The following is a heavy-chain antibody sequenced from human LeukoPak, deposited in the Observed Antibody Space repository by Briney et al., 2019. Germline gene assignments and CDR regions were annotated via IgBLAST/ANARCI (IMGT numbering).Heavy chain of an antibody. CDR3: ASLVGLGYYGSGSPYYYGMDV. CDR1: GGTFSSYA. V-gene: IGHV1-69*04. Sequence: SVKVSCKASGGTFSSYAISWVRQAPGQGLEWMGRIIPIFGIANYAQKFQGRVTITADKSTSTAYMELSSLRSEDTAVYHCASLVGLGYYGSGSPYYYGMDVWGQGTTVTVSS. CDR2: IIPIFGIA. J-gene: IGHJ6*02. D-gene: IGHD3-10*01.